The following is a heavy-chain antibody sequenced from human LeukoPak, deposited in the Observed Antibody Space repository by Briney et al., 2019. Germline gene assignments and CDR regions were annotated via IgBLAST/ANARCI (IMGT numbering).Heavy chain of an antibody. J-gene: IGHJ4*02. CDR1: GGTFSSYA. D-gene: IGHD3-10*01. CDR3: ASDYGSGSYSTRYYFDY. CDR2: IIPIFGTA. V-gene: IGHV1-69*06. Sequence: GASVKVSCKAFGGTFSSYAISWVRQAPGQGLEWMGGIIPIFGTANYAQKFQGRVTITADKSTSTAYMELSSLRSEDTAVYYCASDYGSGSYSTRYYFDYWGQGTLVTVSS.